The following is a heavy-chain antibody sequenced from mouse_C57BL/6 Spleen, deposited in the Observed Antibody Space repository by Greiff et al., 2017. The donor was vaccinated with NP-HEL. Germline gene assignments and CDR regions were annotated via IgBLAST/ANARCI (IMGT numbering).Heavy chain of an antibody. CDR3: ARSEGITTVPYYAMDY. J-gene: IGHJ4*01. D-gene: IGHD1-1*01. CDR2: IPPNSGST. V-gene: IGHV1-64*01. CDR1: GYTFTSYW. Sequence: QVQLQQPGAELVKPGASVKLSCKASGYTFTSYWMHWVKQRPGQGLEWIGMIPPNSGSTNYNEKFKSKATLTVDKSSSTAYMQLSSLTSEDSAVYYCARSEGITTVPYYAMDYWGQGTSVTVSS.